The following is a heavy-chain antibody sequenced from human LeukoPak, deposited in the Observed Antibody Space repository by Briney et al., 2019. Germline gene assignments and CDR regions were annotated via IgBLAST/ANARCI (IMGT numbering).Heavy chain of an antibody. Sequence: GRSLRLSCAASGFTFSSYAMHWVRQAPGKGLEWVAIISYDGSNKFYADSVKGRFTISRDNSKNTLYLQMNSLRAEDTAVYYCAKLGSGGHYDILTGFDYWGQGTLVTVSS. J-gene: IGHJ4*02. D-gene: IGHD3-9*01. V-gene: IGHV3-30-3*02. CDR1: GFTFSSYA. CDR2: ISYDGSNK. CDR3: AKLGSGGHYDILTGFDY.